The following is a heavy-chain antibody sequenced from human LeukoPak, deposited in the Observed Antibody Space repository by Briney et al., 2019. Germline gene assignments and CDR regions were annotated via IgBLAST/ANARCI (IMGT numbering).Heavy chain of an antibody. Sequence: SETLSLTCTVSGYSISSGYYWGWIRQPPGKGLEWIGSIYHSGSTYYNPSLKSRVTISVDTSKNQFSLKLSSVTAADTAGYYCARGGYYGLGNDFRFDPWGQGTLVTVSS. CDR1: GYSISSGYY. CDR2: IYHSGST. J-gene: IGHJ5*02. CDR3: ARGGYYGLGNDFRFDP. D-gene: IGHD3-10*01. V-gene: IGHV4-38-2*02.